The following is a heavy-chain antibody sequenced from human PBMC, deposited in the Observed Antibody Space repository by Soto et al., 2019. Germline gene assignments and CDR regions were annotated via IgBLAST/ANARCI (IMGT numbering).Heavy chain of an antibody. CDR1: GGSISSGGYS. D-gene: IGHD2-2*01. CDR3: AREGRYCISTSCYAGRNWFDP. Sequence: PSETLSLTCVVSGGSISSGGYSWSWIRQPPGKGLEWIGYIYYSGSTYYNPSLKSRVTISVDTSKNQFSLKLSSVTAADTAVYYCAREGRYCISTSCYAGRNWFDPWGQGTLVTVSS. V-gene: IGHV4-30-2*05. J-gene: IGHJ5*02. CDR2: IYYSGST.